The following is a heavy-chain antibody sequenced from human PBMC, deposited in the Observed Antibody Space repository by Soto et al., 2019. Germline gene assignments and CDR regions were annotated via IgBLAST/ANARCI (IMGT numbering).Heavy chain of an antibody. D-gene: IGHD3-22*01. J-gene: IGHJ4*02. CDR3: GRDDPYYASSGSLNY. V-gene: IGHV4-4*07. CDR2: IYTSGST. Sequence: PSETLSLTCTVSGGSISSYYWSWIRQPAGKGLEWIGRIYTSGSTNYNPSLKSRVTMSVDTSKNQFCLKLSSVTAADTAVSYCGRDDPYYASSGSLNYWGQGTLVTVSS. CDR1: GGSISSYY.